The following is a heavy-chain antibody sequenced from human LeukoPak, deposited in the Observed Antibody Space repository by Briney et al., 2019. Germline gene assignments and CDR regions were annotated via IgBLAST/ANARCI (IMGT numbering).Heavy chain of an antibody. CDR1: GFTFSSYW. CDR2: IKQDGSEK. D-gene: IGHD3-10*01. Sequence: GGSLRLSCAAPGFTFSSYWMSWVRQDPGKGQEWVANIKQDGSEKYYVDSVKGRFTISRDNAKNSLYLQMSSLRAEDTAVYYCARDVDYYDSGSREIQIHYWGQGTLVTVSS. J-gene: IGHJ4*02. CDR3: ARDVDYYDSGSREIQIHY. V-gene: IGHV3-7*01.